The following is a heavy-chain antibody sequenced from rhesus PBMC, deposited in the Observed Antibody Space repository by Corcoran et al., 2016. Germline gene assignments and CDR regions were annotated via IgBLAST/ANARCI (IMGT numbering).Heavy chain of an antibody. J-gene: IGHJ4*01. CDR3: ARDIAAAGRSYY. D-gene: IGHD6-25*01. Sequence: QVQLQESGPGLVKPSETLSLTCAASGGSCSSGYYYWSWLRQPPGRGLVGIGYITYIGSTNYNPSLKSRVTISRDTSKNQFSLKLSSVTAADTAVYYCARDIAAAGRSYYWGQGVLVTVSS. CDR1: GGSCSSGYYY. CDR2: ITYIGST. V-gene: IGHV4-122*02.